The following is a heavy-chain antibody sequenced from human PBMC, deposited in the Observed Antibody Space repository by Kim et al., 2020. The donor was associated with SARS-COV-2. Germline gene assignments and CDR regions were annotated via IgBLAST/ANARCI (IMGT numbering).Heavy chain of an antibody. J-gene: IGHJ4*02. Sequence: RDDSAYYAASVKGLFTVSRDSARNTLYLQMNSLRVDDTAVYYCVKGAWLDYWRPGTLVTVPS. CDR2: RDDSA. CDR3: VKGAWLDY. D-gene: IGHD5-12*01. V-gene: IGHV3-23*01.